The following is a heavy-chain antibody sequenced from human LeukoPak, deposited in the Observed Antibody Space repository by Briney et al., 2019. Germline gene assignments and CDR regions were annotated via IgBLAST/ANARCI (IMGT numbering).Heavy chain of an antibody. V-gene: IGHV4-59*01. D-gene: IGHD4-17*01. CDR2: IYYSGST. CDR1: GGSISSYY. CDR3: ARDLPTVTRWAFDI. Sequence: SSETLSLTCTVSGGSISSYYWSWIRQPPGKGLEWIGYIYYSGSTNYNPSLKSRVTISVDTSKNQFSLKLSSVTAADTAVYYCARDLPTVTRWAFDIWGQGTMVTVSS. J-gene: IGHJ3*02.